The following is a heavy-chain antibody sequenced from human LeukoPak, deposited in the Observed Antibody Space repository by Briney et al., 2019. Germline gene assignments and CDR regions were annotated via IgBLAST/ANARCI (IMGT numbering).Heavy chain of an antibody. Sequence: GGSLRLSCAASGFTFSSYAMSWVRQAPGKGLEWVSSISISSSYIYYADSVKGRFTISRDNAKNSLYLQMNSLRAEDTAVYYCARDLVYYDSSGYPYTPDAFDIWGQGTMVTVSS. CDR1: GFTFSSYA. J-gene: IGHJ3*02. CDR3: ARDLVYYDSSGYPYTPDAFDI. CDR2: ISISSSYI. D-gene: IGHD3-22*01. V-gene: IGHV3-21*01.